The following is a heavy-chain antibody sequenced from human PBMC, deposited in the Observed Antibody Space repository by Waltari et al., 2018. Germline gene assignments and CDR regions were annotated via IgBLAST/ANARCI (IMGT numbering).Heavy chain of an antibody. CDR1: DLSLGIYW. Sequence: EVQLVESGGGLAQPAWYLRLSCRALDLSLGIYWKTWVRQAPGKVLEWEATIRGDGSETRYMDSVKGRLTISRDNAKNSLYLQMNILRIEDTGVYYCARDSYYSLDVWGKGTTVTVSS. CDR2: IRGDGSET. CDR3: ARDSYYSLDV. J-gene: IGHJ6*04. V-gene: IGHV3-7*01. D-gene: IGHD3-10*01.